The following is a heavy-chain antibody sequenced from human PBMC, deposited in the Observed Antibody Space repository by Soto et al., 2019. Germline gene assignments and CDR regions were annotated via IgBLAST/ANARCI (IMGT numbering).Heavy chain of an antibody. D-gene: IGHD1-26*01. CDR2: IYHSGST. CDR3: ASVPVATPYYFDY. V-gene: IGHV4-30-2*01. Sequence: QLQLQESGSGLVKPSQTLSLTCAVSGGSISSGGYSWSWIRQPPGKGLEWIGYIYHSGSTYYNPSLKRRVTISVDRPKNQFSLKLSSVTAADTAVYYCASVPVATPYYFDYWGQGTLVTVSS. CDR1: GGSISSGGYS. J-gene: IGHJ4*02.